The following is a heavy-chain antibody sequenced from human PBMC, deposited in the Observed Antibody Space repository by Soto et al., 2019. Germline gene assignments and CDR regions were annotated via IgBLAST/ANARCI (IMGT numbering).Heavy chain of an antibody. CDR2: IYYSGST. V-gene: IGHV4-61*08. CDR1: GGSISSGGYY. J-gene: IGHJ5*02. CDR3: ARGRGDLGYCSGGSCYSGWFDP. Sequence: SETLSLTCTVSGGSISSGGYYWSWIRQHPGKGLEWIGYIYYSGSTNYNPSLKSRVTISVDTSKNQFSLKLSSVTAADTAVYYCARGRGDLGYCSGGSCYSGWFDPWGREPWSPSPQ. D-gene: IGHD2-15*01.